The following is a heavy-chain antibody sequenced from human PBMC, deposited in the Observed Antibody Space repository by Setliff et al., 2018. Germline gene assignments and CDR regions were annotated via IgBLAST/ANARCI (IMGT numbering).Heavy chain of an antibody. CDR1: GGSLRDSAIF. Sequence: SETLSLTCTVSGGSLRDSAIFWGWIRQPPGKGLEWIGSTYYNGDTYYNPSLKSRVTMSVDTSRNQFSLKPSSVTAADTALYHCARHVGIRGRGYNYYYYYMDVWGKGTTVT. J-gene: IGHJ6*03. CDR3: ARHVGIRGRGYNYYYYYMDV. V-gene: IGHV4-39*01. CDR2: TYYNGDT. D-gene: IGHD3-10*01.